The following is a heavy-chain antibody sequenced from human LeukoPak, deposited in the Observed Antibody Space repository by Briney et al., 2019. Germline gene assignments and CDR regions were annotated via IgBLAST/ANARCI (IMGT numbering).Heavy chain of an antibody. Sequence: GGSLRLSCAASGFTFSSYAMSWVRQAPGKGLEWVSFIRESGGSTYYADCVKGRFTISIDNSKNTLYLQMNSLRAEDTAVYYCAKEVYCSGRYEFDYWGQGTLDTVSS. J-gene: IGHJ4*02. CDR1: GFTFSSYA. CDR3: AKEVYCSGRYEFDY. CDR2: IRESGGST. D-gene: IGHD3-10*01. V-gene: IGHV3-23*01.